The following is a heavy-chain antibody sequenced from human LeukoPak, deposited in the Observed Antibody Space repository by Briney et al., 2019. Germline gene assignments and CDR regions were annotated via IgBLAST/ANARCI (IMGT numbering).Heavy chain of an antibody. D-gene: IGHD4/OR15-4a*01. CDR3: ARWSANYLNFDY. CDR2: ISSGSSTI. CDR1: AFTFTSYS. J-gene: IGHJ4*02. V-gene: IGHV3-48*04. Sequence: GGSLRLSCAASAFTFTSYSMNWVRQAPGKGLEWVSYISSGSSTIYYADSVKGRFTISRDNAKSSLYLQMNSLRAEDTAAYYCARWSANYLNFDYWGQGTLVTVSS.